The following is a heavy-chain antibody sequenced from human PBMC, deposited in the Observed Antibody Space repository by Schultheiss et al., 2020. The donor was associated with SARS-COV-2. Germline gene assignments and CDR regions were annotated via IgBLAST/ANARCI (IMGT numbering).Heavy chain of an antibody. CDR1: GGSISSSSYY. V-gene: IGHV4-39*01. CDR2: IYTSGST. D-gene: IGHD3-3*01. J-gene: IGHJ6*03. CDR3: ARHADFPTYYYMDV. Sequence: SETLSLTCTVSGGSISSSSYYWGWIRQPPGKGLEWIGSIYTSGSTNYNPSLKSRVTISVDTSKNQFSLKLSSVTAADTAVYYCARHADFPTYYYMDVWGKGTTVTVSS.